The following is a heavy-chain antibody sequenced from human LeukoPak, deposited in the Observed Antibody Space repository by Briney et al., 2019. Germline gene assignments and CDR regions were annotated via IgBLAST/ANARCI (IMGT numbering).Heavy chain of an antibody. Sequence: GASVKVSCTVSGYTLTELSMHWVRQAPGKGLGWMGGFDPEDGETIYAQKFQGRVTMTEDTSTDTAYMGLSSLRPEDTAVFYCATSLGGSSSYDYWGQGTLVTVSS. CDR1: GYTLTELS. V-gene: IGHV1-24*01. J-gene: IGHJ4*02. CDR3: ATSLGGSSSYDY. CDR2: FDPEDGET. D-gene: IGHD1-26*01.